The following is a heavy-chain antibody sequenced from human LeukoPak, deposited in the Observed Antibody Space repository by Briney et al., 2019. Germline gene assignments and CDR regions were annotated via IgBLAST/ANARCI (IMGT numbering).Heavy chain of an antibody. J-gene: IGHJ4*02. CDR3: ARDKSYGDNYFDY. CDR1: GFTFSSYS. V-gene: IGHV3-21*01. CDR2: ISSSSSYI. D-gene: IGHD4-17*01. Sequence: PEGSLRLSCAASGFTFSSYSMNWVRQAPGKGLEWVSSISSSSSYIYYADSVKGRFTISRDNAKNSLYLQMNSLRAEDTAVYYCARDKSYGDNYFDYWGQGTLVTVSS.